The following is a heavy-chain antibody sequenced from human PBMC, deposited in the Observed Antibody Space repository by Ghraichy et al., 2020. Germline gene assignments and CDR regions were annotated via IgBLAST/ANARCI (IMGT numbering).Heavy chain of an antibody. Sequence: GGSLRLSCAASGFTFSSYSMNWVRQAPGKGLEWVSSISSSSSYIYYADSVKGRFTISRDNAKNSLYLQMNSLRAEDTAVYYCARVQEYSSSWEETFDYWGQGTLVTVSS. D-gene: IGHD6-13*01. CDR3: ARVQEYSSSWEETFDY. J-gene: IGHJ4*02. CDR2: ISSSSSYI. CDR1: GFTFSSYS. V-gene: IGHV3-21*01.